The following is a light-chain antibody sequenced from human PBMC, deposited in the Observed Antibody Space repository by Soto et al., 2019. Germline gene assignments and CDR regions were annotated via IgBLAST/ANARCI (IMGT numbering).Light chain of an antibody. V-gene: IGKV3-20*01. CDR2: GAS. CDR3: QQYGSSPRT. J-gene: IGKJ1*01. CDR1: QRVSSTY. Sequence: EIVLTQSPGTLSLSAGERATLSCRASQRVSSTYLAWYQQKPGQAPRLVIHGASSRATGIPDRFSGSGSGTDFTLTINRLEPEDFAVYYCQQYGSSPRTFGQGTKVEIK.